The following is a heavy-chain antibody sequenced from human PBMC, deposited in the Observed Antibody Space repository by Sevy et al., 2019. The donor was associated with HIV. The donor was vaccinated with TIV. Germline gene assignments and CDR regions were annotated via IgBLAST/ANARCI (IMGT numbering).Heavy chain of an antibody. CDR2: IKTKTDGGTA. Sequence: GGSLRLSCAASGFSFNNAWMSWVRQAPGKGLEWVGHIKTKTDGGTADYAKPVQDRFIISRDDSENMLFLQMNGLESEDTAVYYCTTDYGYYNSSGFNPDYFDYWGQGTLVTVSS. V-gene: IGHV3-15*01. D-gene: IGHD3-22*01. CDR1: GFSFNNAW. CDR3: TTDYGYYNSSGFNPDYFDY. J-gene: IGHJ4*02.